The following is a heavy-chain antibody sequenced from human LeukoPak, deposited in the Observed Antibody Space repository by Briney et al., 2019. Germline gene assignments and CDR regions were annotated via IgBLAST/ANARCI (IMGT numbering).Heavy chain of an antibody. CDR1: EYSFSNYW. CDR3: ARGGCSSTSCHFDY. V-gene: IGHV5-51*01. J-gene: IGHJ4*02. CDR2: IYPGDSDT. D-gene: IGHD2-2*01. Sequence: GESLKISCKGSEYSFSNYWIAWVRQMPGKGLEWMGIIYPGDSDTRYSPSFQGQVTISADKSITTAYLQWSSLKASDTAMYYCARGGCSSTSCHFDYWGQGTLVTVSS.